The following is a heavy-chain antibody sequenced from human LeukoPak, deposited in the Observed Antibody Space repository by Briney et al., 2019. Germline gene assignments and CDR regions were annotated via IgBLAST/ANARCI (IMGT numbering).Heavy chain of an antibody. D-gene: IGHD2-2*01. CDR3: AKFASIVVVPAAMPAFDY. Sequence: GGSLRLSCAASGFTFSSYAMRWVRQAPGKGLEWVSAISGSGGSTYYADSVKGRFTISRDNSKNTLYLQMNSLRAEDTAVYYCAKFASIVVVPAAMPAFDYWGQGTLVTVSS. J-gene: IGHJ4*02. CDR1: GFTFSSYA. V-gene: IGHV3-23*01. CDR2: ISGSGGST.